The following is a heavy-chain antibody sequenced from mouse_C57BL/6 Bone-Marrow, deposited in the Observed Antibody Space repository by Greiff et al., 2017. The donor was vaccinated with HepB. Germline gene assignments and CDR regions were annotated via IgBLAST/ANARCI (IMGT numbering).Heavy chain of an antibody. Sequence: EVKLVESGAELVRPGASVKLSCTASGFNIKDDYMHWVKQRPEQGLEWIGWIDPENGDTEYASKFQGKATITADTSSNTAYLQLSSLTSEDTAVYYCTEGLLLRYWGQGTTLTVSS. CDR2: IDPENGDT. CDR1: GFNIKDDY. V-gene: IGHV14-4*01. J-gene: IGHJ2*01. CDR3: TEGLLLRY. D-gene: IGHD1-1*01.